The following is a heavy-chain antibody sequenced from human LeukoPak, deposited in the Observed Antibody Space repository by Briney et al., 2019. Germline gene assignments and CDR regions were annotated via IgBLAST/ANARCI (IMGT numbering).Heavy chain of an antibody. CDR3: ARHGGSGLDWFDP. Sequence: SQTLSLTCTVSGGSISSGSYYWSWIRQPAGKGLEWIGRIYTSGSTNYNPSLNSRVTISVDTSNNQFSLKLSSVTAADTAVYYCARHGGSGLDWFDPWGQGTLVTVSS. D-gene: IGHD3-10*01. CDR2: IYTSGST. J-gene: IGHJ5*02. V-gene: IGHV4-61*02. CDR1: GGSISSGSYY.